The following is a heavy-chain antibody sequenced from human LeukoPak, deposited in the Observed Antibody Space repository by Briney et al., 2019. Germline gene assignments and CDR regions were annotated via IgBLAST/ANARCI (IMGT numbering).Heavy chain of an antibody. CDR3: ARDCSSTSCNYYYGMDV. V-gene: IGHV3-48*03. Sequence: PGGSLRLSCAASGFTFSSYEMNWVRQAPGKGLEGVSYISSSGSTIYYADSVKGRFTISRDNAKNSLYLQMNSLRAEDTVVYYCARDCSSTSCNYYYGMDVWGQGTTVTVSS. J-gene: IGHJ6*02. CDR2: ISSSGSTI. CDR1: GFTFSSYE. D-gene: IGHD2-2*01.